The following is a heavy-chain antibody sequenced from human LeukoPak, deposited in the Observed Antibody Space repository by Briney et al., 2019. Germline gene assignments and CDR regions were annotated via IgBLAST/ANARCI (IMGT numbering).Heavy chain of an antibody. Sequence: PGGSLRLSCAASGFTFSSYAMSWVRQAPGKGLEWVSAISGSGGSTYYADSVKGRFTISRDNSKNTLYLQMNSLRAEDTAVYYCAKRARSGRYGSGSYYNLHGMDVWGQGTTVTVSS. D-gene: IGHD3-10*01. V-gene: IGHV3-23*01. CDR1: GFTFSSYA. CDR2: ISGSGGST. J-gene: IGHJ6*02. CDR3: AKRARSGRYGSGSYYNLHGMDV.